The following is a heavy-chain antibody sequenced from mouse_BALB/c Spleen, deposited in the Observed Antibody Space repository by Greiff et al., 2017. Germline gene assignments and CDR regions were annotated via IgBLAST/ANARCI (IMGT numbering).Heavy chain of an antibody. CDR3: ARLGYQYYYAMDY. CDR2: ISSGGSYT. V-gene: IGHV5-6*02. Sequence: EVKLEESGGDLVKPGGSLKLSCAASGFTFSSYGMSWVRQTPDKRLEWVATISSGGSYTYYPDSVKGRFTISRDNAKNTLYLQMSSLKSEDTAMYYCARLGYQYYYAMDYWGQGTSVTVSS. J-gene: IGHJ4*01. CDR1: GFTFSSYG.